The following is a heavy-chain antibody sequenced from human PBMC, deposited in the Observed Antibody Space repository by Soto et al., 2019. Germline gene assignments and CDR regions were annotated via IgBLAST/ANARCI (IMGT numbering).Heavy chain of an antibody. V-gene: IGHV3-23*01. J-gene: IGHJ6*03. CDR3: AKVADWRGIYYYYMDV. CDR1: GFTFSSYA. Sequence: EVQLLESGGGLVQPGGSLRLSCAASGFTFSSYAMSWVRQAPGKGLEWVSAISGSGGSTYYADSVKGRFTISRDNSKNTLYLQMNSLRAEDTAVYYCAKVADWRGIYYYYMDVWVKGTTVTVSS. CDR2: ISGSGGST. D-gene: IGHD3-3*01.